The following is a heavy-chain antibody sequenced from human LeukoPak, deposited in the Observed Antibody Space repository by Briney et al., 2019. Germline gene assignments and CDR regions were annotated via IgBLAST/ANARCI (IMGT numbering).Heavy chain of an antibody. V-gene: IGHV1-69*05. Sequence: GASVKVSSKPSGGTFTSYAISWVRQAPGQGLEWMGGIIPIFGTANYAQKFQGRVTITTDESTSTAYMELSSLRSEDTAVYYCARGGTTSETIYYYYYYMDVWGKGTAVTVSS. CDR1: GGTFTSYA. CDR2: IIPIFGTA. J-gene: IGHJ6*03. D-gene: IGHD1-1*01. CDR3: ARGGTTSETIYYYYYYMDV.